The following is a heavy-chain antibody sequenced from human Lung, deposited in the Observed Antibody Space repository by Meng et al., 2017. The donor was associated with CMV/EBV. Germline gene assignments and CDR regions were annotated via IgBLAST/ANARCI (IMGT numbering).Heavy chain of an antibody. CDR1: GFTFSSYG. J-gene: IGHJ4*02. Sequence: GESLKISCAASGFTFSSYGMHWVRQAPGKGLEWVAVIWYDGSNKYYADSVKGRFTISRDNSKNTLYLQMNSLRAEDTAVYYCAKTEYYYDSSGYWGVDYWXQGTXVTVDS. CDR3: AKTEYYYDSSGYWGVDY. CDR2: IWYDGSNK. D-gene: IGHD3-22*01. V-gene: IGHV3-33*06.